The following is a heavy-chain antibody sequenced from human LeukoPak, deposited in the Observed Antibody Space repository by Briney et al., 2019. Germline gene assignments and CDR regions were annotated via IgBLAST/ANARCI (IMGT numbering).Heavy chain of an antibody. J-gene: IGHJ4*02. D-gene: IGHD2-2*01. Sequence: GGSLRLSCAASGFTFSSYSMNWVRQAPGKGLEWVSYISSGRSTIYYADSVKGRFTISRDNAKNSLYLQMNSLRAEDSAVYYCARDGDIVVVPAAAYYFDYWGQGTLVTVSS. CDR3: ARDGDIVVVPAAAYYFDY. CDR1: GFTFSSYS. V-gene: IGHV3-48*04. CDR2: ISSGRSTI.